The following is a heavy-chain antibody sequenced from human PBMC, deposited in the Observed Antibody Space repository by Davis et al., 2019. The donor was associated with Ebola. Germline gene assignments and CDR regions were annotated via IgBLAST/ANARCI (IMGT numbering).Heavy chain of an antibody. CDR2: IYYSGGT. CDR1: GGSINKNY. Sequence: PSETLSLTCSVSGGSINKNYWSWIRQPPGKGLEWIGYIYYSGGTNYNPSLKSRVTISLDAPKDQFSLKLTSITAADTAMYFCARIGGLGSSYLEAFDIWGQGTMVTV. CDR3: ARIGGLGSSYLEAFDI. J-gene: IGHJ3*02. D-gene: IGHD1-26*01. V-gene: IGHV4-59*01.